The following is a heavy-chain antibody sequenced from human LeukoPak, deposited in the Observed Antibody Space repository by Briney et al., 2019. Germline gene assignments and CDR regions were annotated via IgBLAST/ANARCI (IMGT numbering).Heavy chain of an antibody. D-gene: IGHD4-17*01. CDR1: GFSFSFYW. Sequence: GGSLRLSCAASGFSFSFYWMHWVRQAPGKGPVWVSRIKTDGSIADYADSVKGRFTISRDDAKNLLYLDMNSLRAEDTAVYYCARGHTAVTRHFDFWGQGTLVTVSS. V-gene: IGHV3-74*01. CDR3: ARGHTAVTRHFDF. J-gene: IGHJ4*02. CDR2: IKTDGSIA.